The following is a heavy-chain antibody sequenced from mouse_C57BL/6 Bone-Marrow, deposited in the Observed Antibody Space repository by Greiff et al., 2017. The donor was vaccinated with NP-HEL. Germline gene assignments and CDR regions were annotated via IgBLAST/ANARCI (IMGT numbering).Heavy chain of an antibody. Sequence: QVQLQQSGAELVRPGTSVKVSCKASGYAFTNYLIEWVKQRPGQGLEWIGVINPGSGGTNYNEKFKGKATLTADKSSSTAYMQLSSLTSEDSAVYFCARSGTKDYFDYWGHGTTLTVSS. CDR2: INPGSGGT. CDR3: ARSGTKDYFDY. V-gene: IGHV1-54*01. J-gene: IGHJ2*01. D-gene: IGHD4-1*01. CDR1: GYAFTNYL.